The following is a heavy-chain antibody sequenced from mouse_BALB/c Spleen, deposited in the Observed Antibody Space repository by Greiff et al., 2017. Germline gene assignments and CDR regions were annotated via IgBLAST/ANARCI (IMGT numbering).Heavy chain of an antibody. CDR2: IYPYNGGT. Sequence: EVQLQQSGPELVKPGASVKISCKASGYTFTDYNMHWVKQSHGKSLEWIGYIYPYNGGTGYNQKFTSKATLTVDNSSSTAYMELRSLTSEDSAVYYCARSDGYYRSPFDYWGQGTTLTVSS. J-gene: IGHJ2*01. D-gene: IGHD2-14*01. CDR3: ARSDGYYRSPFDY. CDR1: GYTFTDYN. V-gene: IGHV1S29*02.